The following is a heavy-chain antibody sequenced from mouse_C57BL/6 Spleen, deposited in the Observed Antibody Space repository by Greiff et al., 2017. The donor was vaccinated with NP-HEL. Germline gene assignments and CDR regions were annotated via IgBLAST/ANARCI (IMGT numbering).Heavy chain of an antibody. D-gene: IGHD1-1*01. J-gene: IGHJ4*01. Sequence: QVQLKESGPGLVQPSQSLSITCTVSGFSLTSYGVHWVRQSPGKGLEWLGVIWSGGSTDYNAAFISRLSISKDNSKSQVFFKMNSLQADDTAIYYCAVTYGSSSYYAMDYWGQGTSVTVSS. V-gene: IGHV2-2*01. CDR2: IWSGGST. CDR3: AVTYGSSSYYAMDY. CDR1: GFSLTSYG.